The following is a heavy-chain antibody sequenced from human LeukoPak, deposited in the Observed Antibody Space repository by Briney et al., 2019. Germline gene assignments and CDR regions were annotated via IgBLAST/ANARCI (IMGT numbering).Heavy chain of an antibody. CDR1: VYTFTGYY. CDR3: AREAPITGTTYYFDY. Sequence: ASVKVSCKASVYTFTGYYMHWVRQAPGQGLEWMGWINPNSGGTNYAQKFQGRVTMTRDTSISTAYMELSRLRSDDTAVYYCAREAPITGTTYYFDYWGQGTLVTVSS. CDR2: INPNSGGT. V-gene: IGHV1-2*02. D-gene: IGHD1-7*01. J-gene: IGHJ4*02.